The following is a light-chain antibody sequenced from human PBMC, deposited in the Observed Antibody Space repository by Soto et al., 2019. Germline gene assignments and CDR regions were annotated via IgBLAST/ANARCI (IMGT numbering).Light chain of an antibody. Sequence: EIVLTQSPGTLSLSPGERATLSCRASQSVSSSYLAWYQQKPGQAPRLLIYGASSRATGIPDRFSGSGSGRDFTLTISRLEPEDFAVYYWQQYGSSPVTFGQVTKLEIK. CDR3: QQYGSSPVT. CDR1: QSVSSSY. V-gene: IGKV3-20*01. J-gene: IGKJ2*01. CDR2: GAS.